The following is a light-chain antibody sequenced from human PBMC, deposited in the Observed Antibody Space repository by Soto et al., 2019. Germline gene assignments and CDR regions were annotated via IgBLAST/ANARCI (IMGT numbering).Light chain of an antibody. J-gene: IGKJ1*01. CDR3: QQYNSYPGT. CDR1: QSISSW. V-gene: IGKV1-5*03. Sequence: DIQMTQSPSTLSASVGDRVIITCRASQSISSWLAWYQQKPGKAPKLLIYKASTLQSGVPSSFSGSGSGTQFTLTISSLQPDDFATYYCQQYNSYPGTFGQGTKVEIK. CDR2: KAS.